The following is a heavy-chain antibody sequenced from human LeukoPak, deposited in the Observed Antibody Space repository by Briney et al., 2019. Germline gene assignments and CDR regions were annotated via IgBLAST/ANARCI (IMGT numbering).Heavy chain of an antibody. V-gene: IGHV3-30*02. J-gene: IGHJ6*03. CDR2: IRYDGSNK. D-gene: IGHD1-26*01. CDR1: GFTFSSYG. CDR3: AKSLGSQSLLYYYYMDV. Sequence: GGSLRLSCAASGFTFSSYGMHWVRQGPGKGLEGVAFIRYDGSNKYYADSVKGRFTISRDNSKNTLYLQMNSLRAEDTAVYYCAKSLGSQSLLYYYYMDVWGKGTTVTISS.